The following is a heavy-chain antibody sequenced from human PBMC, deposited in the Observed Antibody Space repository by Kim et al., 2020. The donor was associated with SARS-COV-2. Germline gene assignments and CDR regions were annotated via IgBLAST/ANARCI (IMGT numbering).Heavy chain of an antibody. D-gene: IGHD6-13*01. CDR2: IYHSGST. J-gene: IGHJ6*02. V-gene: IGHV4-4*02. CDR3: ARVGYSSSWGQNYYYYGMDV. CDR1: GGSISSSNW. Sequence: SETLSLTCAVSGGSISSSNWWSWVRQPPGKGLEWIGEIYHSGSTNYNPSLKSRVTISVDKSKNQFSLKLSSVTAADTAVYYCARVGYSSSWGQNYYYYGMDVWGQGTTVTVSS.